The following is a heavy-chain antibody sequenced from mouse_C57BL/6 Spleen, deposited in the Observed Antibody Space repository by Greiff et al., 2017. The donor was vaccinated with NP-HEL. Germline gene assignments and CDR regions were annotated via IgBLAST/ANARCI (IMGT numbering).Heavy chain of an antibody. D-gene: IGHD3-2*02. Sequence: QVQLQQSGAELVRPGASVTLSCKASGYTFTDYEMHWVKQTPVHGLEWIGAIDPETGGTAYNQKFKGKAILTADKSSSTAYMELRSLTSEDSAVYYCTRSRQLRHYFDYWGQGTTLTVSS. J-gene: IGHJ2*01. V-gene: IGHV1-15*01. CDR1: GYTFTDYE. CDR2: IDPETGGT. CDR3: TRSRQLRHYFDY.